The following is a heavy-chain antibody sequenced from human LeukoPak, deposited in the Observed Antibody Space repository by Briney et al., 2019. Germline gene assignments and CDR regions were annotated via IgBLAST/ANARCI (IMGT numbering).Heavy chain of an antibody. V-gene: IGHV3-23*01. CDR3: AKAGGYGDYDPYYYYGMDV. Sequence: GGSLRLSCAASGFTFSSYAMSWVRQAPGKGLEWVSAISGSGGSTYYADSVKGWFTISRDNSKNTLYLQMNSLRAEDTAVYYCAKAGGYGDYDPYYYYGMDVWGQGTTVTVSS. CDR1: GFTFSSYA. D-gene: IGHD4-17*01. CDR2: ISGSGGST. J-gene: IGHJ6*02.